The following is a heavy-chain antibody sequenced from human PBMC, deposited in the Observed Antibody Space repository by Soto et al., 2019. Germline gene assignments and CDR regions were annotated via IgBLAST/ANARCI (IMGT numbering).Heavy chain of an antibody. CDR3: ARDGIAAAGTSWFDP. CDR2: INAGNGNT. Sequence: QVQLVQSGAEEKKPGASVKVSCKASGYTFTSHAMHWVRQAPGQRLEWMGWINAGNGNTKYSQKFQGRVTITTDTSASTAYMELSSLRSEGTAVSYCARDGIAAAGTSWFDPWGQGTLVTVAS. D-gene: IGHD6-13*01. CDR1: GYTFTSHA. V-gene: IGHV1-3*05. J-gene: IGHJ5*02.